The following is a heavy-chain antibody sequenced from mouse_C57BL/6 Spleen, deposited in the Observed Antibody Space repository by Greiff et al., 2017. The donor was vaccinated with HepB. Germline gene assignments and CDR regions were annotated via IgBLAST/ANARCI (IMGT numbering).Heavy chain of an antibody. Sequence: QVQLQQPGAELVKPGASVKLSCKASGYTFPSYWMQWVKQRPGQGLEWIGEIDPSDSYTNYNQKFKGKATLTVDTSSSTAYMQLSSLTSEDSAVYYCARFITTVVDFDYWGQGTTLTVSS. D-gene: IGHD1-1*01. V-gene: IGHV1-50*01. CDR3: ARFITTVVDFDY. CDR1: GYTFPSYW. J-gene: IGHJ2*01. CDR2: IDPSDSYT.